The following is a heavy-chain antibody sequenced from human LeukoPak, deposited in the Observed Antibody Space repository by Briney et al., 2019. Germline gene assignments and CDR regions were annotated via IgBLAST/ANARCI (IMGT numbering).Heavy chain of an antibody. CDR2: IYYTGSA. D-gene: IGHD5-18*01. J-gene: IGHJ4*02. V-gene: IGHV4-39*01. Sequence: SETPSLTCTVSGGSISSSSYYWGWIRQPPGKGLEWIGSIYYTGSAHYNPSLKSRVTMSVDTSKNQFSLRLSSVTAADTAVYSCARHPERYSYFDYWGQGTLVTGSS. CDR1: GGSISSSSYY. CDR3: ARHPERYSYFDY.